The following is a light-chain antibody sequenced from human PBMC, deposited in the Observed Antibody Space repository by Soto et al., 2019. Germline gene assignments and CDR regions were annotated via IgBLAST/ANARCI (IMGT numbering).Light chain of an antibody. CDR2: VNPDGSH. CDR3: QTWGTGIVV. V-gene: IGLV4-69*01. CDR1: SGHSSYA. Sequence: QPVLTQSPSASASLGASVKVTCTLSSGHSSYAIAWHQQQPEKGPRFLMKVNPDGSHTKGDGIPDRFSGSSSGAERYLTLSSLPSEDEADYYCQTWGTGIVVFGGGTKVTVL. J-gene: IGLJ2*01.